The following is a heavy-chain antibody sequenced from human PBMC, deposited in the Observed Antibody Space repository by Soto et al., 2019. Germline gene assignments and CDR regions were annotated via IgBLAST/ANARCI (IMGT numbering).Heavy chain of an antibody. J-gene: IGHJ5*02. CDR3: ASGRFSSCWYSYFDP. Sequence: QVQLQQRGAGLLRPSETLSLTCAVSTESLRGYYWTWIRQSPGKGLEWIGEISQSGFTNYNPSLCCWVTLSVDTSKCQCSRHRTSMTVADTARYYCASGRFSSCWYSYFDPWGQGTPVTVSS. CDR1: TESLRGYY. V-gene: IGHV4-34*01. CDR2: ISQSGFT. D-gene: IGHD6-19*01.